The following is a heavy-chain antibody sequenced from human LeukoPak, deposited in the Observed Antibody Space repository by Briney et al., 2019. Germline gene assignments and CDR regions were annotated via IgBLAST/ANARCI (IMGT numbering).Heavy chain of an antibody. D-gene: IGHD3-16*01. Sequence: ASVKVSCKASGYIFTSYYMHWVRQAPGQGLEWMGLINPSGGSTSYAQKFQGRVTMTRDTSTTTVYMELSSPISEDTTVYYCARGNGLWAPLGYWGQGTLVTVSS. CDR3: ARGNGLWAPLGY. CDR1: GYIFTSYY. CDR2: INPSGGST. V-gene: IGHV1-46*01. J-gene: IGHJ4*02.